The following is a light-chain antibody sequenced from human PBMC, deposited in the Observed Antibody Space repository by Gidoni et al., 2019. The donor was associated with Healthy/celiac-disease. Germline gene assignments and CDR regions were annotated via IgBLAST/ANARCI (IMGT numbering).Light chain of an antibody. V-gene: IGKV3-20*01. CDR3: QQYGSSPFT. Sequence: EIVLTQSPGTLSLSPGESATLSCRASQSVSSSYLAWYQQKPGQAPRLLIDGASSRATGIPDRFSGSGSGTDFTLTISRLEPEDFAVYYCQQYGSSPFTFGPGTKVDIK. CDR1: QSVSSSY. J-gene: IGKJ3*01. CDR2: GAS.